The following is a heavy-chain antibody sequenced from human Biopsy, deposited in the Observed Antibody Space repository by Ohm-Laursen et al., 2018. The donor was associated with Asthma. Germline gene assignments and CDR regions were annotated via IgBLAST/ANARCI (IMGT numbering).Heavy chain of an antibody. J-gene: IGHJ6*02. CDR3: ARAVDYSHYYGIDV. Sequence: SVKVSCKPSGYTFNSAGITWVRQAPGQGLEWMGWISVYNGNTKVAQKLQGRVTMITDTSTSTAYMELRSLRSDDTAVYFYARAVDYSHYYGIDVWGQGTTVTVS. CDR2: ISVYNGNT. V-gene: IGHV1-18*01. CDR1: GYTFNSAG. D-gene: IGHD3-10*01.